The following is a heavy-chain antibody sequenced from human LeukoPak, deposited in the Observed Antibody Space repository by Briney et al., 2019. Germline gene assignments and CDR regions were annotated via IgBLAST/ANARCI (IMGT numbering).Heavy chain of an antibody. Sequence: SETLSLTCAVSGGSISSDYWSWIRQPPGKGVEWIAYIYYSGDTNYNPSFKGRVTISVDTSKNQFSLKMSSLAAADTAIYYCARQPSATAAFDIWGQGTMVTVSS. CDR3: ARQPSATAAFDI. D-gene: IGHD1-14*01. V-gene: IGHV4-59*08. J-gene: IGHJ3*02. CDR1: GGSISSDY. CDR2: IYYSGDT.